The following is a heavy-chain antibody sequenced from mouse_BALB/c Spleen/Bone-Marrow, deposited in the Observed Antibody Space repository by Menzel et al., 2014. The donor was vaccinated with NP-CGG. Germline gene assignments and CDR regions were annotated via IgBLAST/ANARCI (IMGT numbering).Heavy chain of an antibody. Sequence: SGPELVKPGASVKISCKASGYTFTDYYINWVKQKPGQGLEWIGWIYPGSGSTKYNEKFKGKATLTVDTSSSTAYMQRSSLTSEDTAVYFCANLGRCAMDYWGQGTSVTVSS. CDR3: ANLGRCAMDY. J-gene: IGHJ4*01. CDR1: GYTFTDYY. V-gene: IGHV1-84*02. D-gene: IGHD3-1*01. CDR2: IYPGSGST.